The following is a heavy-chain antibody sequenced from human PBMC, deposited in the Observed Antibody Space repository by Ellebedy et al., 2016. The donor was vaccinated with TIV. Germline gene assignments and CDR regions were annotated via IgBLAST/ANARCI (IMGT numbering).Heavy chain of an antibody. D-gene: IGHD2-2*01. V-gene: IGHV4-59*01. CDR2: VFYSGSA. CDR3: ARRKAMPEDYFDY. J-gene: IGHJ4*02. Sequence: MPSETLSLTCNVSGGSMRNYYWSWIRQPPGKGLEWVGYVFYSGSANYNPALKSRVAISVDMSKKQFSLRLTSVTAADTAVYYCARRKAMPEDYFDYWGQGTLVTVSS. CDR1: GGSMRNYY.